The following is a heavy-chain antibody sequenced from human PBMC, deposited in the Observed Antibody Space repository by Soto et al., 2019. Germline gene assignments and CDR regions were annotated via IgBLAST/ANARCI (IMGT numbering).Heavy chain of an antibody. CDR3: ARVVAATSHDAFDI. D-gene: IGHD2-15*01. J-gene: IGHJ3*02. V-gene: IGHV4-34*01. CDR1: GGSFSGYY. CDR2: INHSGST. Sequence: ETLSLTCAVYGGSFSGYYWSWIRQPPGKGLEWIGEINHSGSTNYNPSLKSRVTISVDTSKNQFSLKLSSVTAADTAVYYCARVVAATSHDAFDIWGQGTMVTVSS.